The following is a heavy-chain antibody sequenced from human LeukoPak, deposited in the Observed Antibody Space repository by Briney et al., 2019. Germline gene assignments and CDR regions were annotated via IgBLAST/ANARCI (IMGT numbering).Heavy chain of an antibody. J-gene: IGHJ5*02. D-gene: IGHD3-16*01. CDR3: ARGLGGWFDP. Sequence: SETLSLTCAVYGGSFSGYYWSWIRQPPGKGLEWIGEINHSGSTNYNPSLKSRVTISVDTSKNQFSLKLSPVTAADTAVYYCARGLGGWFDPWGQGTLVTVSS. V-gene: IGHV4-34*01. CDR1: GGSFSGYY. CDR2: INHSGST.